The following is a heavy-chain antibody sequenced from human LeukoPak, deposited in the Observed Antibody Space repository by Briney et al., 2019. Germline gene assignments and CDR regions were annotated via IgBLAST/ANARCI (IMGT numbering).Heavy chain of an antibody. V-gene: IGHV3-21*01. Sequence: GGSLRLSCAASGFTFSSYSMNWVRQAPGKGLEWVSSISSSSSYIYYADSVKGRFTISRDNAKNSLYLQMNGLRAEDTAVYYCARDMSRDYGSGSGYYYMDVWGKGTTVTVSS. D-gene: IGHD3-10*01. CDR2: ISSSSSYI. CDR1: GFTFSSYS. CDR3: ARDMSRDYGSGSGYYYMDV. J-gene: IGHJ6*03.